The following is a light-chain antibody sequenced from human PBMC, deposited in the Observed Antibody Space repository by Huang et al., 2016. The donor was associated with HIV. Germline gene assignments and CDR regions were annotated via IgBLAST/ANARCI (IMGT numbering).Light chain of an antibody. CDR2: GAS. V-gene: IGKV3-20*01. CDR3: QQHGSSPPWT. J-gene: IGKJ1*01. CDR1: KRFSSTY. Sequence: EIVLTQSPGTLSLSPGERATLPCRASKRFSSTYLAWDQQKLGQAPRLLIYGASSRATDIPDRFSGSGSGTDFTLTISRLEPEDFAVYYCQQHGSSPPWTFGQGTKVEIK.